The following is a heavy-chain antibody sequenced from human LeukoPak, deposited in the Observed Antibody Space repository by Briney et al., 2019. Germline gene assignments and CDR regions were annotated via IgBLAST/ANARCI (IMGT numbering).Heavy chain of an antibody. CDR1: GYTFTSYD. J-gene: IGHJ3*02. Sequence: ASVKVSCKASGYTFTSYDINWVRQATGQGLEWMGWMNPNSGNTGYAQKFQGRVTMTRNTSISTAYMELSSLRSEDTAVYYCARAGYYYDSSGYYLDAFDIWGQGTMVTVSS. CDR2: MNPNSGNT. V-gene: IGHV1-8*02. CDR3: ARAGYYYDSSGYYLDAFDI. D-gene: IGHD3-22*01.